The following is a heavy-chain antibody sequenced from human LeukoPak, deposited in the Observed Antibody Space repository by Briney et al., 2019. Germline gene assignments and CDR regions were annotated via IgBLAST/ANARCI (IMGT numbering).Heavy chain of an antibody. Sequence: ASVKVSCKASGYTFTGYYMHWVRQAPGQGLEWMGRINPNSGGTNYAQKFQGRVTVTTDESTSTAYMELSSLRSEDTAVYYCARDRLYSSSPLDYWGQGTLVTVSS. CDR2: INPNSGGT. CDR1: GYTFTGYY. D-gene: IGHD6-13*01. CDR3: ARDRLYSSSPLDY. V-gene: IGHV1-2*06. J-gene: IGHJ4*02.